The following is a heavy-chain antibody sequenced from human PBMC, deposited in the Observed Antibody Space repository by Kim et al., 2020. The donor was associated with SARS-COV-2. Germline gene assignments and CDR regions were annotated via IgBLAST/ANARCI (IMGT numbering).Heavy chain of an antibody. V-gene: IGHV1-69*04. CDR2: IIPILGIA. J-gene: IGHJ5*02. D-gene: IGHD2-2*01. CDR1: GGTFSSYA. CDR3: ARIPAANPATLPFDP. Sequence: SVKVSCKASGGTFSSYAISWVRQAPGQGLEWMGRIIPILGIANYAQKFQGRVTITADKSTSTAYMELSSLRSEDTAVYYCARIPAANPATLPFDPWGQGTLVTVSS.